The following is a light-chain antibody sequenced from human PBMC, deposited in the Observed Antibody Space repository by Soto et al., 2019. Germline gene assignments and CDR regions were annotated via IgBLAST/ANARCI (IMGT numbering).Light chain of an antibody. CDR2: GVA. CDR1: SSDVGGYNY. CDR3: SSYAGSNNFV. Sequence: QSALAQPPSASGSPGQSVTISCTGTSSDVGGYNYVSWFQRHPGKAPKVIIYGVANRPSGVPDRFSGSKSGNTASLTVSGLQAEDEADYYCSSYAGSNNFVFGTGTKVTVL. V-gene: IGLV2-8*01. J-gene: IGLJ1*01.